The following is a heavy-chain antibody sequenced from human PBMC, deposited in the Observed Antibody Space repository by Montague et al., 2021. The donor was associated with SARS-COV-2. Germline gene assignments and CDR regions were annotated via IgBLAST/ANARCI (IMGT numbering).Heavy chain of an antibody. CDR3: ARRGRKLLPVATTIGGFDI. CDR2: IYDSGST. V-gene: IGHV4-39*02. CDR1: GGSISSSNYY. D-gene: IGHD5-12*01. J-gene: IGHJ3*02. Sequence: SETLSLTCTVSGGSISSSNYYWDWIRRPPGKGLEWIGSIYDSGSTXYNPSLKSRVTISVDTSKNHFSLKLSSVTAADTAVYYCARRGRKLLPVATTIGGFDIWGQGTMVTVSS.